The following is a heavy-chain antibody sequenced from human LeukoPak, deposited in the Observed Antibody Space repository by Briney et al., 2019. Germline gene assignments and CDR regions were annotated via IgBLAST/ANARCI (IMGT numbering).Heavy chain of an antibody. Sequence: GGSLRLSCAASGFTFSSYGMHWVRQAPGKGLEWVAVIWYDGSNKYYADSVKGRFTISRDNARNSLYLQMNSLSVEDTAVYFCARRTTVLTVNPKTVDYWGQGTLVTVSS. CDR1: GFTFSSYG. D-gene: IGHD4-23*01. CDR2: IWYDGSNK. CDR3: ARRTTVLTVNPKTVDY. V-gene: IGHV3-33*01. J-gene: IGHJ4*02.